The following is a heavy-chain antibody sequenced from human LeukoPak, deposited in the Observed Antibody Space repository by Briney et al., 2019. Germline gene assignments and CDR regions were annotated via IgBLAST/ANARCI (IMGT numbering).Heavy chain of an antibody. V-gene: IGHV4-59*01. Sequence: KTSETLSLTCTVSGGSISSYYWSWIRQPPGKGLEWIGYIYYSGSTNYNPSLKSRVTISVDTSKNQFSLKLSSVTAADTAVYYCARVGLDGYSNFLYYYYMDVWGKGTTVTVSS. CDR2: IYYSGST. CDR1: GGSISSYY. J-gene: IGHJ6*03. D-gene: IGHD4-11*01. CDR3: ARVGLDGYSNFLYYYYMDV.